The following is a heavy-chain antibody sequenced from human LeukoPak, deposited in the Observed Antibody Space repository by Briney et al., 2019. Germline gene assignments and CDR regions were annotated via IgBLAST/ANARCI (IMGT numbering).Heavy chain of an antibody. CDR2: INPNSGGT. CDR1: GYTLTGYY. CDR3: ARADSGYYPFDD. J-gene: IGHJ4*02. Sequence: ASVNVSFKSSGYTLTGYYMHWVRQATGQGLEWMGWINPNSGGTNYAQKFQGRGTMTRDTSISTAYMELSRLRARDTAVYYCARADSGYYPFDDWGEGTLVTVSS. V-gene: IGHV1-2*02. D-gene: IGHD3-22*01.